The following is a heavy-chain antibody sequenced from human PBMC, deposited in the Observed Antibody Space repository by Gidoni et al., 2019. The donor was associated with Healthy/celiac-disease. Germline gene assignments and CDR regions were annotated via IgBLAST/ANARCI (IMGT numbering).Heavy chain of an antibody. CDR2: INSDGSST. Sequence: EVQLVESGGGLVQPGGSLRLSCTASGFTFSSYWMHWVRQAPGRGLVWVSRINSDGSSTSYADSVKGRFTISRDNAKNTLYLQMNSLRAEDTAVYYCTRDSGYCSGGRCYWRGMDVWGQGTTVTVSS. J-gene: IGHJ6*02. V-gene: IGHV3-74*01. CDR3: TRDSGYCSGGRCYWRGMDV. D-gene: IGHD2-15*01. CDR1: GFTFSSYW.